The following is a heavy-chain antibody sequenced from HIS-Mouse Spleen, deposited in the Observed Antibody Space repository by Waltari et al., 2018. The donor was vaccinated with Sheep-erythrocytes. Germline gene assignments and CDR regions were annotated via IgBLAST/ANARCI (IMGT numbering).Heavy chain of an antibody. J-gene: IGHJ4*02. Sequence: EVQLVESGGGLVKPGGSLRLSCAASGFTFSSYSMNWVRQAPGKGLEWFSSISSSSSYMYDADSVKGRFTISRDNAKNSLYLQMNSLRAEDTAVYYCARVASGATFDYWGQGTLVTVSS. CDR2: ISSSSSYM. CDR1: GFTFSSYS. CDR3: ARVASGATFDY. V-gene: IGHV3-21*01. D-gene: IGHD1-26*01.